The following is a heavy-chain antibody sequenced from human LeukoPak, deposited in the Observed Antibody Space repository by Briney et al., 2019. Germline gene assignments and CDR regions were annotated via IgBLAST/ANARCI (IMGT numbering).Heavy chain of an antibody. V-gene: IGHV4-59*08. D-gene: IGHD6-13*01. CDR2: IYYSGST. Sequence: SETLSLTCTVSGGSISSYYWSWIRQPPGKGLELIGYIYYSGSTNYNPSLKSRVTISVDTSKNQFSLKLSSVTAADTAVYYCARTQEISSSWYGTLFDYWGQGTLVTVSS. CDR3: ARTQEISSSWYGTLFDY. J-gene: IGHJ4*02. CDR1: GGSISSYY.